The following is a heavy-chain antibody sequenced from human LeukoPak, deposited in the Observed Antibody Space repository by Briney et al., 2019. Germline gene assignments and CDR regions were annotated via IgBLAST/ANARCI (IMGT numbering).Heavy chain of an antibody. D-gene: IGHD1-26*01. CDR3: ARDQQGATTVDY. V-gene: IGHV3-30-3*01. CDR1: GFTFSSYA. Sequence: GGSLRLSCAASGFTFSSYALHWVRQAPGKGLEWVAVISYDGSNKIYADSVKGRFTISRDNSKNTLYLQMNSQRAEDRAVYYCARDQQGATTVDYWGQGTLVTVSS. CDR2: ISYDGSNK. J-gene: IGHJ4*02.